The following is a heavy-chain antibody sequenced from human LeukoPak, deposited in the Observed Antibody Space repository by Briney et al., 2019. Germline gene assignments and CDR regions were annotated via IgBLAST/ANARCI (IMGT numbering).Heavy chain of an antibody. J-gene: IGHJ4*02. Sequence: GGSLRLSCAASGFIFSSYGMHWVRQAPGKGLEWVAFIRYDGSNKYYADSVKGRFTISRDNSKNTLYLQMNSLRAEDTAVYYCAKDEFSGSYYFDYWGQGTLVTVSS. CDR1: GFIFSSYG. CDR2: IRYDGSNK. D-gene: IGHD1-26*01. CDR3: AKDEFSGSYYFDY. V-gene: IGHV3-30*02.